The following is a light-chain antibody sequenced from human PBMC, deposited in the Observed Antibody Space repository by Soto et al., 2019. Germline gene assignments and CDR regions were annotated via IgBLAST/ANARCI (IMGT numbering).Light chain of an antibody. CDR3: QSYYTYVRFT. Sequence: DIQMTHSPSTLSASVGARVTITCRASQTINNKLACYQKKPGQAPKLLIYDGYPLESGVPSRFSGSETVTDFTLAMCSLQPDDFANYCGQSYYTYVRFTFGQGTKLDVK. CDR1: QTINNK. J-gene: IGKJ2*01. CDR2: DGY. V-gene: IGKV1-5*01.